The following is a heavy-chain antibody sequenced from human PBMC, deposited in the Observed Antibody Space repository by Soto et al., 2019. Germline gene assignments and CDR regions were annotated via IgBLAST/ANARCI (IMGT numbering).Heavy chain of an antibody. D-gene: IGHD3-9*01. Sequence: GGSLRRYCAASGFSCAGYAVAWVRQAPGKGLEWVSTVSGGGGSTYYADSVKGRFTISRDNSGNTVYLQMNSLNAGDTALYYCAKTESFNGYYNAFDSWGQGTRVTVSS. V-gene: IGHV3-23*01. CDR1: GFSCAGYA. CDR2: VSGGGGST. J-gene: IGHJ4*02. CDR3: AKTESFNGYYNAFDS.